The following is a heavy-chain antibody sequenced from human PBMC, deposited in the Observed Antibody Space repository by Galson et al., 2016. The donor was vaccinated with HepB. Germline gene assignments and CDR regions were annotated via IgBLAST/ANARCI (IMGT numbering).Heavy chain of an antibody. J-gene: IGHJ3*02. V-gene: IGHV3-30-3*01. CDR1: GFNFKTWA. Sequence: SLRLSCAASGFNFKTWAMHWVRQAPGKGLEWLTVISHDGGDKYYGDSVKGRFTISRDNSKSTLYLQMNSLRTEDTAVYYYARSRRDFWSGRDAFDIWGQGTMVSVSS. CDR2: ISHDGGDK. D-gene: IGHD3-3*01. CDR3: ARSRRDFWSGRDAFDI.